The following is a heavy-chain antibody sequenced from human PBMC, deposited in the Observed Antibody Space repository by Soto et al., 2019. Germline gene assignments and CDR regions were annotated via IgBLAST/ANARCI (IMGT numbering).Heavy chain of an antibody. CDR2: ISGSGGST. CDR3: AKEVTTSYYYYYYGMDV. D-gene: IGHD4-17*01. Sequence: VQLLESGGGLVQPGGSLRLSCAASGFTFSSYAMSWVRQAPGKGLEWVSAISGSGGSTYYADSVKGRFTISRDNSKNTLYLQMNSLRAEDTAVYYCAKEVTTSYYYYYYGMDVWGQGTTVTVSS. J-gene: IGHJ6*02. CDR1: GFTFSSYA. V-gene: IGHV3-23*01.